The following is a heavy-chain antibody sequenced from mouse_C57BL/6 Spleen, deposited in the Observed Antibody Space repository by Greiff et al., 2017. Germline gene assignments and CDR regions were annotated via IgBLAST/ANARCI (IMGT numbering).Heavy chain of an antibody. CDR2: IHPNNGGT. D-gene: IGHD2-3*01. CDR1: GYTFTDYN. V-gene: IGHV1-18*01. J-gene: IGHJ2*02. CDR3: ARDDGLDY. Sequence: EVQLQQPGPELVKPGASVKIPCKASGYTFTDYNMDWVKQSHGKSLEWIGDIHPNNGGTIYNQKFKGKATLTVDKSSSHAYLELRSLTSEDTAVYYCARDDGLDYWGQGTSLTVSS.